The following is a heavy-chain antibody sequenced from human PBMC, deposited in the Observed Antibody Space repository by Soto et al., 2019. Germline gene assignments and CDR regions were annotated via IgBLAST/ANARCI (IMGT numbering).Heavy chain of an antibody. Sequence: PGGSLSLSCAASRFTFSSYSMSWVRQAPGTGLEWVSSISSTSTYTYYPDSLKGRFTISRDNAKNSLYLQMNGLRAEDTAVYYCARVAANDPNFDYWGQGTLVTVSS. V-gene: IGHV3-21*01. D-gene: IGHD6-25*01. CDR3: ARVAANDPNFDY. CDR1: RFTFSSYS. J-gene: IGHJ4*02. CDR2: ISSTSTYT.